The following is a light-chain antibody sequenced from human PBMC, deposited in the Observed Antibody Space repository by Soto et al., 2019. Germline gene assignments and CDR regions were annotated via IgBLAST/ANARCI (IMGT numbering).Light chain of an antibody. CDR1: QSVINN. V-gene: IGKV3-15*01. CDR3: QQYNNWPRT. CDR2: GAS. Sequence: EIVMTQSPGTLSVSPGERATLSCRASQSVINNLAWYQQKPVQAPRLLISGASTRATGIPARFSGSGSGTEFTLTISSLQSEDFAVYYCQQYNNWPRTFGQGTKVDI. J-gene: IGKJ1*01.